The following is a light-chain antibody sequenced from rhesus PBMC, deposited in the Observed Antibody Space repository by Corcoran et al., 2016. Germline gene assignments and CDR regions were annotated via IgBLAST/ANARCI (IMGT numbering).Light chain of an antibody. CDR1: QSLLDSEDGNPY. J-gene: IGKJ4*01. CDR2: EVS. V-gene: IGKV2-104*02. Sequence: DIVMTQTPLSLPVTPGESASISCRSSQSLLDSEDGNPYLDWYLQKPGQSPHLLIYEVSNRASGVPDRLSGMVSETDFTLKISRVEAEDVGVYYCMQALEFPLTFGGGTKVEIK. CDR3: MQALEFPLT.